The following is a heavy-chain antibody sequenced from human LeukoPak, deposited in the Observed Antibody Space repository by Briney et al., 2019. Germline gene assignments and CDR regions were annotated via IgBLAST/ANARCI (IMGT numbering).Heavy chain of an antibody. V-gene: IGHV4-39*07. D-gene: IGHD3-10*01. CDR1: GGSISSSSYY. J-gene: IGHJ5*02. CDR3: ARVRITMVRGNWFDP. CDR2: IYYSGST. Sequence: SETLPLTCTVSGGSISSSSYYWGWIRQPPGKGLEWIGSIYYSGSTYYNPSLKSRVTISVDTSKNQFSLKLSSVTAADTAVYYCARVRITMVRGNWFDPWGQGTLVTVSS.